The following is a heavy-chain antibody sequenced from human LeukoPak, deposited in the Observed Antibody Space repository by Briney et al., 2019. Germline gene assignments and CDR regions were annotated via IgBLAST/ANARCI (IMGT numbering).Heavy chain of an antibody. J-gene: IGHJ3*02. D-gene: IGHD3-10*02. CDR2: IYYSGST. Sequence: SETLSLTCTVSGGSISSSSYYWGWIRQPPGKGLEWIGSIYYSGSTYYNPSLKSRVTISVDTSRNQFSLKLSSVTAADTAVYYCASITMVGDAFDIWGQGTMVTVS. CDR3: ASITMVGDAFDI. CDR1: GGSISSSSYY. V-gene: IGHV4-39*01.